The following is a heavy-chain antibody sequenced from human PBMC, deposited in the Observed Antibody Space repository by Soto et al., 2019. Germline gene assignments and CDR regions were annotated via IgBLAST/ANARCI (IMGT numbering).Heavy chain of an antibody. V-gene: IGHV4-4*07. CDR3: AREREYSSSWYPDAFDI. CDR1: GGSISSYY. J-gene: IGHJ3*02. CDR2: IYTSGST. D-gene: IGHD6-13*01. Sequence: SETLSLTCTVSGGSISSYYWSWIRQPAGKGLEWIGRIYTSGSTNYNPSLKSRVTMSVDTSKNQFSLKLSSVTAADTAVYYCAREREYSSSWYPDAFDIWGQGTMVTV.